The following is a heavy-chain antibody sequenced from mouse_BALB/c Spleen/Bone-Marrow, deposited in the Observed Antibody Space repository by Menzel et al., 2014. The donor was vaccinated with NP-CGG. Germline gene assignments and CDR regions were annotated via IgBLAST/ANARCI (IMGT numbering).Heavy chain of an antibody. J-gene: IGHJ1*02. CDR2: IDPYDSET. D-gene: IGHD1-1*01. V-gene: IGHV1-52*01. CDR3: ARWGTTVVDYFDV. CDR1: GYTFTNYW. Sequence: QVLLQQPGAELVRPGASVKLSCKASGYTFTNYWMNWVKQRPEQGLEWIGRIDPYDSETHSNQKFKDKAILTVDKSSSTAYMQLSSLTSEDSAVYYCARWGTTVVDYFDVWGAGTTVTVSS.